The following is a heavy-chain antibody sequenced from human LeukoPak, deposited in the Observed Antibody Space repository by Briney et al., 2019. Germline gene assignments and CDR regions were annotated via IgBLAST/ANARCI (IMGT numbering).Heavy chain of an antibody. CDR1: GFTFSSYA. CDR3: AEDRRPTTVTTGTDFYDY. V-gene: IGHV3-23*01. J-gene: IGHJ4*02. Sequence: GGSLRLSCAASGFTFSSYAMSWVRQAPGKGLEWVSAISGSGGSTYYADSVKGRFTISRDNSKNTLYLQMNSLRAEDTAVYYCAEDRRPTTVTTGTDFYDYWGQGTLVTVSS. CDR2: ISGSGGST. D-gene: IGHD4-17*01.